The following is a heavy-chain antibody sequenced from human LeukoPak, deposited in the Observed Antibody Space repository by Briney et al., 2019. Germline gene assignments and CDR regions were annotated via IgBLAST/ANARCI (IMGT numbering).Heavy chain of an antibody. J-gene: IGHJ4*02. V-gene: IGHV4-39*07. Sequence: PSETLSLTCTVSGGSISSNNYYWGWIRQPPGKGLEWIGEINHSGSTNYNPSLKSRVTISVDTSKNQFSLKLSSVTAADTAVYYCARDDPDSSGPNFDYWGQGTLVTVSS. CDR2: INHSGST. D-gene: IGHD3-22*01. CDR1: GGSISSNNYY. CDR3: ARDDPDSSGPNFDY.